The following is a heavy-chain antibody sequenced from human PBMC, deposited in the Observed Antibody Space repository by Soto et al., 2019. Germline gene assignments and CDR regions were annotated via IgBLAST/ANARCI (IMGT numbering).Heavy chain of an antibody. J-gene: IGHJ5*02. CDR3: ASSRIVGAPGWFDP. Sequence: SETLSLSCTVSGVSISSYYWSWIRQPPGKGLEWIGYIYYSGSTNYNPSLKSRVTISVDTSKNQFSLKLSSVTAADTAVYYCASSRIVGAPGWFDPWGQGTLVTVSS. V-gene: IGHV4-59*01. CDR1: GVSISSYY. CDR2: IYYSGST. D-gene: IGHD1-26*01.